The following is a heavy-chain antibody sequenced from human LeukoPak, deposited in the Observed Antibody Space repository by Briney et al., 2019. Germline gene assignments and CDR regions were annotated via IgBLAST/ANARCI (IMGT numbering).Heavy chain of an antibody. Sequence: GGSLRLSCAASGFTFSSYSMNWVRQAPGKGLEWVSSIGSSSNSIYYTDSVKGRFTISRDNAKNSLYLQMNSLSAEDTAVYYCARELPTEAFDYWGQGTLVTVSS. D-gene: IGHD1-26*01. CDR3: ARELPTEAFDY. CDR2: IGSSSNSI. CDR1: GFTFSSYS. J-gene: IGHJ4*02. V-gene: IGHV3-21*01.